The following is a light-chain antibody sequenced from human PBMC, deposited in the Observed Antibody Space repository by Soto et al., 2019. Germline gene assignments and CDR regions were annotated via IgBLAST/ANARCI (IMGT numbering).Light chain of an antibody. V-gene: IGLV2-14*01. CDR1: SSDVGGYNY. CDR2: GVT. J-gene: IGLJ3*02. CDR3: TSYTSSSTLRV. Sequence: QTVLTQPASVSGSPGQSITISCTGNSSDVGGYNYVSWYQQHPGKAPKLMIYGVTNRPSGVSNRFSGSKSGNTASLTISGLQAEDEADYYCTSYTSSSTLRVFGGGTKLTVL.